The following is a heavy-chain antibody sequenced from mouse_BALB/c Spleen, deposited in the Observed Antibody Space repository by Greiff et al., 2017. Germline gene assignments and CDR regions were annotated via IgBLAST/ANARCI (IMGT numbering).Heavy chain of an antibody. V-gene: IGHV6-6*02. CDR1: GFTFSNYW. CDR3: TRERANWDDDYFDY. J-gene: IGHJ2*01. Sequence: EVKLQESGGGLVQPGGSMKLSCVASGFTFSNYWMNWVRQSPEKGLEWVAEIRLKSNNYATHYAESVKGRFTISRDDSKSSVYLQMNNLRAEDTGIYYCTRERANWDDDYFDYWGQGTTLTVSS. CDR2: IRLKSNNYAT. D-gene: IGHD4-1*01.